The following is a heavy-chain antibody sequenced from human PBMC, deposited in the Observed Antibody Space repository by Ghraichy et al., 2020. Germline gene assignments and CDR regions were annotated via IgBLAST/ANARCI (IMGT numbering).Heavy chain of an antibody. D-gene: IGHD2-15*01. Sequence: ESLNISCAVYGGSFSGYYWSWIRQPPGKGLEWIGEINHSGSTNYNPSLKSRVTISVDTSKNQFSLKLSSVTAADTAVYYCARVRVVVAATRNYYYYGMDVWGQGTTVTVSS. CDR1: GGSFSGYY. V-gene: IGHV4-34*01. CDR2: INHSGST. CDR3: ARVRVVVAATRNYYYYGMDV. J-gene: IGHJ6*02.